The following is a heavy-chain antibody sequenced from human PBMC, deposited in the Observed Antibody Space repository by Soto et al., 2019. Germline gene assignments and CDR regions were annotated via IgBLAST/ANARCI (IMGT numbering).Heavy chain of an antibody. D-gene: IGHD3-3*01. Sequence: SETLSLTCAVYGGSFSGYYWSWIRQPPGKGLEWIGEINHSGSTNYNPSLKSRVTISVDTSKNQFSLKLSSVTAADTAVYYCARGRRYGGYYRACYMDVWGKGTTVTVSS. J-gene: IGHJ6*03. CDR2: INHSGST. CDR1: GGSFSGYY. V-gene: IGHV4-34*01. CDR3: ARGRRYGGYYRACYMDV.